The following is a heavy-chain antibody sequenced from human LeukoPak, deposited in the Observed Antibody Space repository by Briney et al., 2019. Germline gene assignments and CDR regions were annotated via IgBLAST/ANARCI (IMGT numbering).Heavy chain of an antibody. CDR1: GYSFADYY. CDR2: IKPDSGGT. J-gene: IGHJ4*02. V-gene: IGHV1-2*02. CDR3: ARGSSSWDLDY. Sequence: ASVKVSCKASGYSFADYYIHWVRQAPGQGLEWMGWIKPDSGGTRSAQKFQGRVTMTRDTSISTAYMELSRLRSDDTAVYYCARGSSSWDLDYWGQGTLVTVSS. D-gene: IGHD6-13*01.